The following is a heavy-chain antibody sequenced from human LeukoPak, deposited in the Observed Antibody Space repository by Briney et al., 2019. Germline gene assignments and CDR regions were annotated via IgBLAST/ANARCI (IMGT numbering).Heavy chain of an antibody. V-gene: IGHV3-15*01. Sequence: PGGSLRLSCAASGFTFSSYGMSWVRQPPGKGLEWVGRIKSKTDGGTTDYAAPVKARFTISRDESKNTLYLQMNSLKTEDTAVYYCTTSGGYDFWSGYYDYYYYGMDVWGQGTTVTVSS. D-gene: IGHD3-3*01. CDR2: IKSKTDGGTT. CDR3: TTSGGYDFWSGYYDYYYYGMDV. J-gene: IGHJ6*02. CDR1: GFTFSSYG.